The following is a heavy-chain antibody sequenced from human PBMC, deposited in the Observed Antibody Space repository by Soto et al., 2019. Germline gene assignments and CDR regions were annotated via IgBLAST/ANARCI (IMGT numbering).Heavy chain of an antibody. CDR1: GYTFTSYD. CDR3: ARGQTKRKIFGVVISPRRFDP. D-gene: IGHD3-3*01. J-gene: IGHJ5*02. V-gene: IGHV1-8*01. Sequence: ASVKVSCKASGYTFTSYDINWVRQATGQGLEWMGWMNPNSGNTGYAQKFQGRVTMTRNTSISTAYMELSSLRSEDTAVYYCARGQTKRKIFGVVISPRRFDPWGQGNLVTLSS. CDR2: MNPNSGNT.